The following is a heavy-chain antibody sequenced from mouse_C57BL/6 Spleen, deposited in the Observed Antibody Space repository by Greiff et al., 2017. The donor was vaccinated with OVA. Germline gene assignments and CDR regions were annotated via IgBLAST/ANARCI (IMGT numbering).Heavy chain of an antibody. CDR3: AREEVTTEAWFAD. CDR1: GYTFTSYW. D-gene: IGHD2-2*01. Sequence: QVQLQQPGAELVKPGASVKMSCKASGYTFTSYWITWVKQRPGQGLEWIGDIYPGSGSTNYNEKFKSKATLTVDTSSSTAYMQLSSLTSEDSAVYYCAREEVTTEAWFADWGQGTLVTVSA. V-gene: IGHV1-55*01. J-gene: IGHJ3*01. CDR2: IYPGSGST.